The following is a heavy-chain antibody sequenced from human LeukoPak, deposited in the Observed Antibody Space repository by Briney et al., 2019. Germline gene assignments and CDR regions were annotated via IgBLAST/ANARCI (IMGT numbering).Heavy chain of an antibody. V-gene: IGHV3-13*04. CDR3: VRETLDSGGNYGWYFDL. J-gene: IGHJ2*01. CDR2: IGTADDT. Sequence: PGGSLRLSCAASGFTFSSYDMHWVRQPTGKGLEWVSAIGTADDTYYPDSVKGRFTISRENAKNSLYLQMNSLRAEDTAVYYCVRETLDSGGNYGWYFDLWGRGTLVSVSS. CDR1: GFTFSSYD. D-gene: IGHD4-23*01.